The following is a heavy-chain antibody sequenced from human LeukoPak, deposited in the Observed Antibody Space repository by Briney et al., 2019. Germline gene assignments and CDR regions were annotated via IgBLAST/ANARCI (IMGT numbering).Heavy chain of an antibody. CDR1: GSSITSVSHY. CDR3: ARRWGNIVGVTYEY. J-gene: IGHJ4*02. CDR2: IYYTGST. D-gene: IGHD3-16*01. Sequence: KPSETLSLTCTISGSSITSVSHYWGWIRQPPGKGLEWIGDIYYTGSTYYSPPLRSRVTMSVHTSENQFSLRLNSVTAVDTAVYYCARRWGNIVGVTYEYWGQGTLVTVSS. V-gene: IGHV4-39*01.